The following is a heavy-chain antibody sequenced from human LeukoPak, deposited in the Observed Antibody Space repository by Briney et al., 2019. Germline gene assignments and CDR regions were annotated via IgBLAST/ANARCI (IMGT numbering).Heavy chain of an antibody. D-gene: IGHD6-19*01. Sequence: GGSLRLSCAASGFTFSSYGMSCVRQAPGKGLEWVSAICGDGGSTYYADSVKGRFTISRDNSKNTLYLQMNSLRAEDTAVYYCAKGRPYSSGWYDYYYYYYMDVWGKGTTVTISS. CDR1: GFTFSSYG. J-gene: IGHJ6*03. CDR3: AKGRPYSSGWYDYYYYYYMDV. V-gene: IGHV3-23*01. CDR2: ICGDGGST.